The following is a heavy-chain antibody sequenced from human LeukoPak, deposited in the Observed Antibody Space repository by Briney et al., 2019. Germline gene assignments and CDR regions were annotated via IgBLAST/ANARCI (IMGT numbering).Heavy chain of an antibody. CDR1: GFIFSDQS. J-gene: IGHJ4*02. Sequence: NPGGSLRLSCAASGFIFSDQSMNWVRQAPGKGLEWVSSISSNSLHIFYAESVKGRFTISRDNAKNSLYLQMNYLRAEDTGVYYCVGPDSQFDCWGQGTLVTVSS. D-gene: IGHD3-10*01. CDR3: VGPDSQFDC. V-gene: IGHV3-21*01. CDR2: ISSNSLHI.